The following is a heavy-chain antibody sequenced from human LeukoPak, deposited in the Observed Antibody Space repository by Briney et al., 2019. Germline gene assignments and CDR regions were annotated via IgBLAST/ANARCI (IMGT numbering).Heavy chain of an antibody. V-gene: IGHV1-24*01. J-gene: IGHJ6*02. CDR3: ATSASAPAYYYGLDV. CDR1: GYSLTELS. CDR2: LDPEDVEA. Sequence: ASVKVSCKVPGYSLTELSIHWVRQAPGKGLEWMGGLDPEDVEAIYAQKFQGRVTMTEDTSTDTAYMELSSLKSEDTAVYYCATSASAPAYYYGLDVWGRGTTVTVSS. D-gene: IGHD2-15*01.